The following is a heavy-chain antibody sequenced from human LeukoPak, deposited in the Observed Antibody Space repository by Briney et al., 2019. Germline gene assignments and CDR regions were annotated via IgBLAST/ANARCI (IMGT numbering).Heavy chain of an antibody. CDR1: GVSFSGYY. CDR3: ARDKGRITMVRGVFDY. J-gene: IGHJ4*02. Sequence: PSETLSLTCAVYGVSFSGYYWSWIRQPPGKGLEWIGGINHSGSTNYNPSLKSRVTISVDTSKNQFSLKLRSVTAADTAVYYCARDKGRITMVRGVFDYWGQGTLVTVSS. CDR2: INHSGST. V-gene: IGHV4-34*01. D-gene: IGHD3-10*01.